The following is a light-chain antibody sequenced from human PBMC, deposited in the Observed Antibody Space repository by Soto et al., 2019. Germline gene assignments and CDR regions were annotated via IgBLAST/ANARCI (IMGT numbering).Light chain of an antibody. J-gene: IGLJ1*01. CDR2: EVY. V-gene: IGLV2-8*01. CDR1: SSDVGGYNY. Sequence: QSALTQPPSASGSPGQSVTISCTGTSSDVGGYNYVSWYQHHPGKAPKLIIYEVYKRPSGVPDRFSGSKSGNTAALTVSGLQAEDEADYYCSSYVGTNSYVCGTGTKVTV. CDR3: SSYVGTNSYV.